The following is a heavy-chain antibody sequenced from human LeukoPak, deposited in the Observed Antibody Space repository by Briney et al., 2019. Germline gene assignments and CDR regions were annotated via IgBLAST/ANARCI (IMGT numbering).Heavy chain of an antibody. D-gene: IGHD1-14*01. Sequence: GGSLRLSCEASGFTFSIYAMSWVRQAPGKGLEWVSAITGNSGNTYYADSVKGRFTISRDNTKNALYLQRNSLRAEDTAVYYCAKGQSLEPLFDYWGQGTLVTVSS. CDR2: ITGNSGNT. J-gene: IGHJ4*02. CDR1: GFTFSIYA. V-gene: IGHV3-23*01. CDR3: AKGQSLEPLFDY.